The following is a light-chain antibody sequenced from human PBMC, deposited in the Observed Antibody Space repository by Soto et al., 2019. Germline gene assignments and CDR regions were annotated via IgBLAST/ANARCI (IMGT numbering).Light chain of an antibody. CDR3: AAWDDSLSGYV. V-gene: IGLV2-14*01. CDR2: EVS. CDR1: SSDVGGYNY. J-gene: IGLJ1*01. Sequence: QSVLTQPASVSGSPGQSITISCTGTSSDVGGYNYVSWYQQHPGKAPKLMIYEVSNRPSGVSNRFSGSKSGNTASLTISGLQAEDEADYYCAAWDDSLSGYVFGTGTTVTVL.